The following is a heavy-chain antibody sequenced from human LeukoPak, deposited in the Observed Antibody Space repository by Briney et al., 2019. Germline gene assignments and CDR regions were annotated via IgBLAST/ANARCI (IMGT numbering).Heavy chain of an antibody. J-gene: IGHJ6*02. V-gene: IGHV3-11*01. Sequence: GSLRLSCVASGFTFSDYYMSWIRQAPGKGLEWVSYISVAGSTKYFAESVKGRFSISRDNDKNSLYLQMNTLRAEDTAVYYCARGALWFGNLFHHYHHGMDVWGQGTTVTVSS. CDR3: ARGALWFGNLFHHYHHGMDV. D-gene: IGHD3-10*01. CDR1: GFTFSDYY. CDR2: ISVAGSTK.